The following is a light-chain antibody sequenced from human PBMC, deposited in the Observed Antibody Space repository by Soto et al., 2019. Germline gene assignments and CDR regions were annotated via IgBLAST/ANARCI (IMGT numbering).Light chain of an antibody. CDR3: QQLNSHPRT. Sequence: DIQLTQSPFFLSASVGDRVTISCRASQAIYSYLAWYQQKPGKAPKLLIFGASKLQSGVPSRFSGSGSGTEFTLTISSLQPEDFATYYCQQLNSHPRTFGQGTELEIK. CDR2: GAS. V-gene: IGKV1-9*01. CDR1: QAIYSY. J-gene: IGKJ2*01.